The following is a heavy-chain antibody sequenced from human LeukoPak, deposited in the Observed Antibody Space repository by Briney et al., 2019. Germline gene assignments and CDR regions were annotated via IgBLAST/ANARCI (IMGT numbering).Heavy chain of an antibody. D-gene: IGHD5-18*01. CDR2: IYYSRST. Sequence: SETLSLTCTVSGYSISSGYYWGWIRQPPGKGLEWIGSIYYSRSTYYNPSLKSRVTISVDTSKNQFSLKLSSVTAADTALYYCMRGVSGYSYGPKWGQGTMVTVSS. V-gene: IGHV4-38-2*02. J-gene: IGHJ3*01. CDR1: GYSISSGYY. CDR3: MRGVSGYSYGPK.